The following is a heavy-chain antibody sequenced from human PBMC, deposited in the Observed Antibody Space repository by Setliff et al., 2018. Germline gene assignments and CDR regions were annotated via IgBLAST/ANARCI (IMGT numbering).Heavy chain of an antibody. V-gene: IGHV3-23*01. Sequence: PGGSLRLSCAASGFTLNNYAMSWVRQAPGKGLEWVSIISASGGTTYYADSVKGRFTISSDNSDNTLYLQMNSLRADDTAVYYCAKTAHHYESSGYYYDPYFYYMAVWGKGTTVTVSS. CDR3: AKTAHHYESSGYYYDPYFYYMAV. CDR2: ISASGGTT. J-gene: IGHJ6*03. CDR1: GFTLNNYA. D-gene: IGHD3-22*01.